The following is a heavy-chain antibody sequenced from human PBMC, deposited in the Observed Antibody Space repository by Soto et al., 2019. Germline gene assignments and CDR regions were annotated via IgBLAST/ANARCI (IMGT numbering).Heavy chain of an antibody. CDR3: ARHLGYCSGGSCYASWFDP. D-gene: IGHD2-15*01. Sequence: SETLSLTCTVSGGSISSSSYYWGWIRQPPGKGLEWIGSIYYSGSTYYNPSLKSRVTISVDTSKNQFSLKLSSVTAADTAVYYCARHLGYCSGGSCYASWFDPWGQGTLVTVSS. CDR2: IYYSGST. J-gene: IGHJ5*02. CDR1: GGSISSSSYY. V-gene: IGHV4-39*01.